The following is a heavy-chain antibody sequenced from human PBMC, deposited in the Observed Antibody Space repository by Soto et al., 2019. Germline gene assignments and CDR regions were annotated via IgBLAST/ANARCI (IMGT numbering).Heavy chain of an antibody. CDR3: ARVVDLTYYYRRGGWFDP. D-gene: IGHD3-10*02. Sequence: PSETLSLTCTVSGGSISSGGYYWSWIRPHPGKGLEWIGYIYYSGSTYYNPSLKSRVTISVDTSKNQFSLKLSPVTAADTAVYYCARVVDLTYYYRRGGWFDPWGQGTLVTVSS. V-gene: IGHV4-31*03. CDR2: IYYSGST. CDR1: GGSISSGGYY. J-gene: IGHJ5*01.